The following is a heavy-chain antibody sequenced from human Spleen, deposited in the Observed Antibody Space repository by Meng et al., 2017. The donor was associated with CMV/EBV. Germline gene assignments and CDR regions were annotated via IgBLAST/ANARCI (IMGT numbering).Heavy chain of an antibody. D-gene: IGHD2-2*01. V-gene: IGHV4-39*07. CDR2: IYYTGTT. Sequence: SETLSLTCTVSGGPIGINNYYWAWIRQPPGKGLEWIATIYYTGTTYYNPSLKSRVTILLDTSKNHFSLKLSSVTAADTAVYYCARTYIVLLPATIPYGFDYWGQGSMVTVSS. CDR3: ARTYIVLLPATIPYGFDY. CDR1: GGPIGINNYY. J-gene: IGHJ4*02.